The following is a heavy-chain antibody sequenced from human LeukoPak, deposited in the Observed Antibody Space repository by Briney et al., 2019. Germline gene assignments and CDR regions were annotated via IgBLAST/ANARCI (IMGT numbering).Heavy chain of an antibody. V-gene: IGHV3-30*18. J-gene: IGHJ4*02. CDR3: AKDQGLDSSGSGDY. Sequence: GGSLRLSCAASGFTFSAYWMNWVRQAPGKGLEWVAVISYDGSNKYYADSVKGRFTISRDNSKNTLYLQMNSLRAEDTAVYYCAKDQGLDSSGSGDYWGQGTLVTVSS. CDR2: ISYDGSNK. D-gene: IGHD6-19*01. CDR1: GFTFSAYW.